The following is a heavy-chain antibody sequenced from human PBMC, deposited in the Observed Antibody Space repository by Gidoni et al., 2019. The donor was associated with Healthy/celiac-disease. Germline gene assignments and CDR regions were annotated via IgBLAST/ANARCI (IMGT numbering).Heavy chain of an antibody. Sequence: EVQLVESGGGLVQPGGSLRLSCAASGFTFSDHYMDWVRQAPGKGLEWVGRTRNKANSYTTEYAASVKGRFTISRDDSKNSLYLQMNSLKTEDTAVYYCARVSGAAAAPFDYWGQGTLVTVSS. CDR3: ARVSGAAAAPFDY. CDR1: GFTFSDHY. J-gene: IGHJ4*02. D-gene: IGHD6-13*01. V-gene: IGHV3-72*01. CDR2: TRNKANSYTT.